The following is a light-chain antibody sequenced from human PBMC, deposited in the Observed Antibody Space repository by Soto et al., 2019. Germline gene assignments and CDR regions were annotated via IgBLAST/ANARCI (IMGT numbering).Light chain of an antibody. J-gene: IGKJ4*01. CDR3: QQYNNWPPLT. CDR1: QSVSSN. V-gene: IGKV3-15*01. CDR2: GAS. Sequence: EIVLLQSPVTLSLSPGERATLSCRASQSVSSNLAWYQQKPGQAPRLLIYGASTRATGIPARFSGSGSGTEFTLTISSLQSEDFAVYYCQQYNNWPPLTFGGGTKVEIK.